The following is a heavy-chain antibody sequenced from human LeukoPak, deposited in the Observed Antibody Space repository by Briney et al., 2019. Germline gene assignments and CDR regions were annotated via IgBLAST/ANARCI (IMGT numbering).Heavy chain of an antibody. CDR3: AKSDKKPVLLWFGKLNDAFDI. V-gene: IGHV3-43*02. D-gene: IGHD3-10*01. J-gene: IGHJ3*02. Sequence: GGSLRLSCAASGFTFDDYAMHWVRQAPGKGLEWVSLISGDGGSTYYADSVKGRFTISRDNSKNSLYLQMNSLRTEDTALYYCAKSDKKPVLLWFGKLNDAFDIWGQGTMVTVSS. CDR1: GFTFDDYA. CDR2: ISGDGGST.